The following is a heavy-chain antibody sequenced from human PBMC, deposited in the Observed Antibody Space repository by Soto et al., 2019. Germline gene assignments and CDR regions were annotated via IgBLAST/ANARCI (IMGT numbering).Heavy chain of an antibody. V-gene: IGHV5-51*01. CDR1: GYSFTSYW. CDR2: IYPGDSDT. Sequence: GESLKISCKGSGYSFTSYWIGWVRQMPGKGLEWMGIIYPGDSDTRYSPSFQGQVTISAHKSISTAYLQWSGLKASDTAMYYCARQFSADSGYDSYYYYYYMDVWGKGTTVTVSS. D-gene: IGHD5-12*01. J-gene: IGHJ6*03. CDR3: ARQFSADSGYDSYYYYYYMDV.